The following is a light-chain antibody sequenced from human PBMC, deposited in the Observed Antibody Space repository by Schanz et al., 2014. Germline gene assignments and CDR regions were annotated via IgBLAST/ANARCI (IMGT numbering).Light chain of an antibody. Sequence: QSALTQPASVSGSPGQSITLSCTGTSSDVGGYNYVSWYQQHPGKAPKLMIYDVSNRPSGVPDRFSGSKSGNTASLTVSGLRAEDGADYYCSSFTSRSPRVFGGGPKLT. V-gene: IGLV2-14*03. J-gene: IGLJ3*02. CDR3: SSFTSRSPRV. CDR2: DVS. CDR1: SSDVGGYNY.